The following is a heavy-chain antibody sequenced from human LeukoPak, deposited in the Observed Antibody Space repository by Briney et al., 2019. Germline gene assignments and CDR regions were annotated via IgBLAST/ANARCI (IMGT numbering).Heavy chain of an antibody. Sequence: ASVTVSCKASGYTFTSYDINWVRQAPGQGLEWMGWMNPNSGNTGYAQKFQGRVTITRNTSISTAYMELSSLRSEDTAVYYCAVILGYCSSTSCYYAFDIWGQGTMVTVSS. J-gene: IGHJ3*02. CDR2: MNPNSGNT. D-gene: IGHD2-2*01. CDR3: AVILGYCSSTSCYYAFDI. CDR1: GYTFTSYD. V-gene: IGHV1-8*03.